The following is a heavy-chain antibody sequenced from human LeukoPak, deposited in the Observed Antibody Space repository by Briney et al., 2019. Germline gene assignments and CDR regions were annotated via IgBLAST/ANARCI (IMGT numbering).Heavy chain of an antibody. J-gene: IGHJ6*03. Sequence: GASVTVSRTASGGTFSNYAISWVRQAPGQGLEWMGGIIPIFGTANYAQKFRGRVTITADKSTSTAYMELSSLRSEDTAVYYCARAEYSSSEEHYYYYYYMDVWGKGTTVTVSS. CDR3: ARAEYSSSEEHYYYYYYMDV. D-gene: IGHD6-6*01. CDR2: IIPIFGTA. CDR1: GGTFSNYA. V-gene: IGHV1-69*06.